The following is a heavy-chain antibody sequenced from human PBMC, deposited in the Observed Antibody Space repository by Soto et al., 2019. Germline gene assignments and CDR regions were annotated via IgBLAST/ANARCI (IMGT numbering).Heavy chain of an antibody. Sequence: SVKVSCKASGGTFSSYAISWVRQAPGQGLEWMGGIIPIFGTANYAQKFQGRVTITADESTSTAYMELSSLRSEDTAVYYCARDSAPDYSNSIWFDPWGQGTLVTVSS. D-gene: IGHD4-4*01. CDR1: GGTFSSYA. V-gene: IGHV1-69*13. J-gene: IGHJ5*02. CDR2: IIPIFGTA. CDR3: ARDSAPDYSNSIWFDP.